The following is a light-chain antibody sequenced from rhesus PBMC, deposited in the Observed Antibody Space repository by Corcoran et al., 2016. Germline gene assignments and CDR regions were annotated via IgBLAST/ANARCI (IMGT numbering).Light chain of an antibody. Sequence: DIQMTQSPSSLSASVGDRVTITCRASKGISSWLAWYQQKTGKTPKVLIYRASHVRSGVPSRFRGSGSGTDFTLPFTSLQPDDFATSHFHPYTCSPPWTFVHGTKVKLK. CDR2: RAS. J-gene: IGKJ1*01. CDR1: KGISSW. V-gene: IGKV1-21*01. CDR3: HPYTCSPPWT.